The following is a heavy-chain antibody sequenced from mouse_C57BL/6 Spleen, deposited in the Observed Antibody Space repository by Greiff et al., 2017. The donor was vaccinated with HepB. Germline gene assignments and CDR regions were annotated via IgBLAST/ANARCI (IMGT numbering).Heavy chain of an antibody. CDR1: GYAFSSYW. CDR3: ARYYSGSYFDY. D-gene: IGHD1-1*01. CDR2: IYPGDGDT. Sequence: QVQLQQSGAELVKPGASVKISCKASGYAFSSYWMNWVKQRPGKGLEWIGQIYPGDGDTNYNGKFKGQATLTADKSSSTAYMQLSSLTSEDSAVYFCARYYSGSYFDYWGQGTTLTVSS. J-gene: IGHJ2*01. V-gene: IGHV1-80*01.